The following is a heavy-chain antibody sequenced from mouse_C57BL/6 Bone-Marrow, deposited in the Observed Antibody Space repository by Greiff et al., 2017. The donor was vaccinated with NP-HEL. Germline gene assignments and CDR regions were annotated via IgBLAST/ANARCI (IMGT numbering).Heavy chain of an antibody. Sequence: VKLMESGAELVRPGTSVKMSCKASGYTFTNYWIGWAKQRPGHGLEWIGDIYPGGGYPNYTEKFKGKATLTADKSSSTAYMQFSSLTSEDSAIYYCARSRGCNYDYWGQGTTLTVSS. CDR3: ARSRGCNYDY. CDR2: IYPGGGYP. D-gene: IGHD2-1*01. V-gene: IGHV1-63*01. CDR1: GYTFTNYW. J-gene: IGHJ2*01.